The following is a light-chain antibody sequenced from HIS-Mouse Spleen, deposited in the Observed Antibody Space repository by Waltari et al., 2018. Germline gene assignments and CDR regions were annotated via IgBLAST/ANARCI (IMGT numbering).Light chain of an antibody. Sequence: QSVLTQPPSASGTPGQRVTISCSGSSSNIGSNYVYWYQQLPGTAPKLLIFRNNHRPSGVPDRCSGSQAGTSASLAISGLRSEDEADYYCAAWDDSLSGPVFGGGTKLTVL. J-gene: IGLJ3*02. CDR1: SSNIGSNY. CDR2: RNN. CDR3: AAWDDSLSGPV. V-gene: IGLV1-47*01.